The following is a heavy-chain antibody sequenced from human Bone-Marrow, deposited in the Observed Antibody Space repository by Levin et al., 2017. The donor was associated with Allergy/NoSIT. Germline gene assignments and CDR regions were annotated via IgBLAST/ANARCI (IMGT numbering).Heavy chain of an antibody. D-gene: IGHD3-22*01. CDR2: INHSGST. CDR1: GGSFSGYY. Sequence: SQTLSLTCAVYGGSFSGYYWSWIRQPPGKGLEWIGEINHSGSTNYNPSLKSRVTISVDTSKNQFSLKLSSVTAADTAVYYCARGVTAASGFYWFDPWGQGTLVTVSS. V-gene: IGHV4-34*01. J-gene: IGHJ5*02. CDR3: ARGVTAASGFYWFDP.